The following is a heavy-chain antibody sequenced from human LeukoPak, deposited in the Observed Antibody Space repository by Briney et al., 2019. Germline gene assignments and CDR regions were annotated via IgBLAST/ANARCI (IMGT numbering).Heavy chain of an antibody. Sequence: GGSLRLSCGASGFTFSNYAMSWVRQAPGKGLEWVSSVSGTGGSTNYADSVKGRFTISRDNSKNTLYLQMNSLRAEDTAIYYCTGGGWSTDAFDIWGQGTVVTVSS. J-gene: IGHJ3*02. D-gene: IGHD6-19*01. CDR1: GFTFSNYA. V-gene: IGHV3-23*01. CDR3: TGGGWSTDAFDI. CDR2: VSGTGGST.